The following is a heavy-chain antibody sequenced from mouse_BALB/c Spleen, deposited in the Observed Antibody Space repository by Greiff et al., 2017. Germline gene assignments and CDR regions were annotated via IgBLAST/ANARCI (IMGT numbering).Heavy chain of an antibody. J-gene: IGHJ4*01. D-gene: IGHD2-4*01. CDR1: GYTFTSYW. V-gene: IGHV1S81*02. CDR2: INPSNGRT. CDR3: ASLISYAMDY. Sequence: QVQLQQPGAELVKPGASVKLSCKASGYTFTSYWMHWVKQRPGQGLEWIGEINPSNGRTNYNEKFKSKATLTVDKSSSTAYMQLSSLTSEDSAVYYCASLISYAMDYWGQGTSVTVSS.